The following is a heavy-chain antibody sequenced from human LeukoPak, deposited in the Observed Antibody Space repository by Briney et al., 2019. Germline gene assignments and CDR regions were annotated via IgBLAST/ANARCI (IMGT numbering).Heavy chain of an antibody. CDR3: ARRAVTTGNIIVDY. Sequence: GESLKISCQGSGYSFTSYWIGWVRQMPGKGLEWKGIIYPGDSDTRYSPSFQGQVTISADKSISTAYLQWSSPKASDTAMYYCARRAVTTGNIIVDYWGQGTLVTVSS. J-gene: IGHJ4*02. CDR2: IYPGDSDT. V-gene: IGHV5-51*01. D-gene: IGHD4-17*01. CDR1: GYSFTSYW.